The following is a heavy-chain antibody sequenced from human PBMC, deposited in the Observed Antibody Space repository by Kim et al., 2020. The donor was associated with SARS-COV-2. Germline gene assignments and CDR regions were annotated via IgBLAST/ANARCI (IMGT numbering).Heavy chain of an antibody. V-gene: IGHV1-46*01. D-gene: IGHD4-17*01. CDR3: ARVSTVVTSYYFDY. J-gene: IGHJ4*02. Sequence: QKFQGRVTMTRDTSTSTVYMELSSLRSEDTAVYYCARVSTVVTSYYFDYWGQGTLVTVSS.